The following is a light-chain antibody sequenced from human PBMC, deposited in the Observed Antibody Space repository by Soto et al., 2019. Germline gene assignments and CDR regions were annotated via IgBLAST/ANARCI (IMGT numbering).Light chain of an antibody. Sequence: QSALTQPASVSGSPGQSITISCTGTSSDVGTYNYVSWYQHRPGKAPKLMIYDVSYRPSGVSNRFSGSKSANTASLTISGLQAEDEADYYCCSYAGSYTFRVFGGGTKLTVL. CDR1: SSDVGTYNY. J-gene: IGLJ2*01. CDR3: CSYAGSYTFRV. V-gene: IGLV2-14*01. CDR2: DVS.